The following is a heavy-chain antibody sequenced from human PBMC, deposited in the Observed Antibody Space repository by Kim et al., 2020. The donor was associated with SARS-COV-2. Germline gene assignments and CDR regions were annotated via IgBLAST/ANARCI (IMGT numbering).Heavy chain of an antibody. V-gene: IGHV1-69*04. CDR3: ARVIATGDGGDNWFDP. D-gene: IGHD7-27*01. CDR1: GGTFSSYA. Sequence: SVKVSCKASGGTFSSYAISWVRQAPGQGLEWMGRIIPILGIANYAQKFQGRVTITADKSTSTAYMELSSLRSEDTAVYYCARVIATGDGGDNWFDPWGQGTLVTVSS. J-gene: IGHJ5*02. CDR2: IIPILGIA.